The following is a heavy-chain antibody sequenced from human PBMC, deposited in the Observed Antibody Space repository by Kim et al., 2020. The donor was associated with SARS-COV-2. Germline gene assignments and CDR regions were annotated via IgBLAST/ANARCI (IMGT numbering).Heavy chain of an antibody. D-gene: IGHD3-22*01. V-gene: IGHV3-30*02. Sequence: RFTISRDNSKNTLYLQMNSLRAEDTAVYYCAKDQVVGYYDSSGYYNALGYWGQGTLVTVSS. J-gene: IGHJ4*01. CDR3: AKDQVVGYYDSSGYYNALGY.